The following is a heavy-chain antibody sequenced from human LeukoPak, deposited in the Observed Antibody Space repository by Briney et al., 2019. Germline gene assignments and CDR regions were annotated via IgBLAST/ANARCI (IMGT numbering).Heavy chain of an antibody. Sequence: AGSLRLSCAASGFTFSSYGMHWVRQAPGQGLEWVSAISGSGGTTYYADSVKGRFTISRDNSKNTLYLQMNSLRAEDTALYYCAKDEILIAPEALTYYFDYWGRGSLVTVSS. CDR1: GFTFSSYG. J-gene: IGHJ4*02. CDR2: ISGSGGTT. D-gene: IGHD3-16*01. CDR3: AKDEILIAPEALTYYFDY. V-gene: IGHV3-23*01.